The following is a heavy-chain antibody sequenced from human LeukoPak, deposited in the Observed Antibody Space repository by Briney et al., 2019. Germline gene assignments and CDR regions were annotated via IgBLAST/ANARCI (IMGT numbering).Heavy chain of an antibody. D-gene: IGHD4-17*01. J-gene: IGHJ5*02. V-gene: IGHV1-24*01. CDR3: ATGDYGDYVFDD. CDR1: GYTLTELS. CDR2: FDPEDGET. Sequence: ASVKVSCKVSGYTLTELSMHWVRQAPGKGLEWMGGFDPEDGETIYAQKFQGRVTMTEDTSTDTAYMELSSLRSEDTAVYYCATGDYGDYVFDDWGQGTLVTVSS.